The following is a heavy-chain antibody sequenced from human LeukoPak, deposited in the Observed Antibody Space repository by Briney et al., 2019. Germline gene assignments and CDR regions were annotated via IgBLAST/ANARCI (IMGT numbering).Heavy chain of an antibody. J-gene: IGHJ3*02. D-gene: IGHD3-10*01. CDR3: ATNSMFRGIHAFDI. CDR2: IYPGDSDT. Sequence: GESLKISCKGSGYSFTSYWIGWVRRMPGNGLEWMGIIYPGDSDTRYSPSFQGQVTISADKSISTAYLQWSSLKASDSAMYYCATNSMFRGIHAFDIWGQGTMVTVSS. CDR1: GYSFTSYW. V-gene: IGHV5-51*01.